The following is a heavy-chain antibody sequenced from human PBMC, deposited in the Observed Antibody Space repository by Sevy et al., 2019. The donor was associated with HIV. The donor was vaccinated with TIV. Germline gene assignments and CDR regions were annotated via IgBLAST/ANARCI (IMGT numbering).Heavy chain of an antibody. J-gene: IGHJ6*02. D-gene: IGHD6-19*01. Sequence: SDTLSLTCTVSDGSVSSGSYYWSWIRQPPGKGLEWIGYIYYSGSTNYNPSLKSRVTISVDTSKNQFSLKLSSVTAADTAVYYCARAGYSSGWYPYYYYYGMDVWGQGTTVTVSS. V-gene: IGHV4-61*01. CDR2: IYYSGST. CDR1: DGSVSSGSYY. CDR3: ARAGYSSGWYPYYYYYGMDV.